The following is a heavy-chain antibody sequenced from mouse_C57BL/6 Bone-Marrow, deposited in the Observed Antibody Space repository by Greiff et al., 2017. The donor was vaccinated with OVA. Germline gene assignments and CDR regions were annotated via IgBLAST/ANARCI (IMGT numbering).Heavy chain of an antibody. CDR3: ARGHDGY. CDR2: IYPGSGNT. CDR1: GYSFTSYY. D-gene: IGHD2-12*01. Sequence: VQLVESGPELVKPGASVKISCKASGYSFTSYYIHWVKQRPGQGLEWIGWIYPGSGNTKYNEKFKGKATLTADTSSSTAYMQLSSLTSEDSAVYYCARGHDGYWGQGTTLTVSS. V-gene: IGHV1-66*01. J-gene: IGHJ2*01.